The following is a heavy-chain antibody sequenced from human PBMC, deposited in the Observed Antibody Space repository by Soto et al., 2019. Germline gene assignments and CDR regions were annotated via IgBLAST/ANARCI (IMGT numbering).Heavy chain of an antibody. Sequence: QVQLVQSGAEVKKPGASVKVSGKASGYTFTTHGISWVRQVPGQGLEWMGWVRGDNGHTNYAQSLQGRVTMTTDTSTNTAYIELRSLRSDDTAVYYCARDLVYSRRGTCYREWFDPWGQGTLVTVSS. V-gene: IGHV1-18*01. CDR2: VRGDNGHT. CDR3: ARDLVYSRRGTCYREWFDP. J-gene: IGHJ5*02. CDR1: GYTFTTHG. D-gene: IGHD2-15*01.